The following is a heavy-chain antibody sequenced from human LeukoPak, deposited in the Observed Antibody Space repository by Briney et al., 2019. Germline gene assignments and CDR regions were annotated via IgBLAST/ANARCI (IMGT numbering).Heavy chain of an antibody. CDR3: ARDKGGSSSSFDY. V-gene: IGHV3-30*03. D-gene: IGHD6-6*01. J-gene: IGHJ4*02. CDR2: ISYDGSNK. CDR1: GFTFSSYG. Sequence: GRSLRLSCAASGFTFSSYGMHWVRQAPGKGLEWVAVISYDGSNKYYADSVKGRFTISRDNSKNTLYLQMNSLRAEDTAVYYCARDKGGSSSSFDYWGQGTLVTVSS.